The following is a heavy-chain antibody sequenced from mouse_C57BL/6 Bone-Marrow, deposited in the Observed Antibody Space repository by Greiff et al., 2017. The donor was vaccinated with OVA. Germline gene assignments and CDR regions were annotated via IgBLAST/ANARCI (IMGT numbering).Heavy chain of an antibody. V-gene: IGHV1-4*01. J-gene: IGHJ2*01. CDR1: GYTFTSYT. Sequence: QVQLQQSRAELARPGASATMSCKASGYTFTSYTIHWVKQRPGKGLEWMGYIDPTNDYANYNQKFKGKDTLTADKSSSTAYMQLSSLTSEDSAVYYCTRGYYFDYWGQGSTLRVCS. CDR2: IDPTNDYA. CDR3: TRGYYFDY.